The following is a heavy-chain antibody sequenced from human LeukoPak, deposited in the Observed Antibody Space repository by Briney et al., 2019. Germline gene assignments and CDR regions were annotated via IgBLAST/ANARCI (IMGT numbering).Heavy chain of an antibody. CDR3: ARDTYYYGSGSYTRNFDY. V-gene: IGHV1-69*06. CDR2: IIPIFGTA. Sequence: ASVKVSCKASGGTFSSYAISWVRQAPGQGLEWMGGIIPIFGTANYAQKFQGRVTITADKSTSTAYMELSSLRSEDTAVYYCARDTYYYGSGSYTRNFDYWGQRTLVTVSS. J-gene: IGHJ4*02. CDR1: GGTFSSYA. D-gene: IGHD3-10*01.